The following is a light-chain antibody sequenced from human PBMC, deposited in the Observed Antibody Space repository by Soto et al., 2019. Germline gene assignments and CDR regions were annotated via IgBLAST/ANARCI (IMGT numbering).Light chain of an antibody. CDR3: EQYGSSPKN. J-gene: IGKJ1*01. CDR1: QSVSSSY. V-gene: IGKV3-20*01. Sequence: EIVLTQSPGTLSLSPGERATLSCRASQSVSSSYLAWYQQKPGQAPRLLIYGASSRATGIPDRCSGSGSGTDFTLTISRLEPEEFAVYYCEQYGSSPKNFGQGTKVEIK. CDR2: GAS.